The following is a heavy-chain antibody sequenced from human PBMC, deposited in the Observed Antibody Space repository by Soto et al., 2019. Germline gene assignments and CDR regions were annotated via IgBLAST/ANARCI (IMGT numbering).Heavy chain of an antibody. CDR3: ARATLAACSPNFDY. V-gene: IGHV4-39*01. D-gene: IGHD6-13*01. J-gene: IGHJ4*02. Sequence: SETLSLTCTVSGGSISSSSYYWGWIRQPPGKGLEWIGSIYYSGSTYYNPSLKSRVTISVDTSKNQFSLKLSSVTAADTAVYYCARATLAACSPNFDYWGQGTLVTVSS. CDR2: IYYSGST. CDR1: GGSISSSSYY.